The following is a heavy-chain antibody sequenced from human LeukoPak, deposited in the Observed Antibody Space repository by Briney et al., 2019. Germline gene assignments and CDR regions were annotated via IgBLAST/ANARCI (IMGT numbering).Heavy chain of an antibody. CDR1: GGSISSSSYY. CDR2: IYYSGST. V-gene: IGHV4-39*07. CDR3: ARDSGSVMGGLNI. J-gene: IGHJ4*02. Sequence: SETLSLTCTVSGGSISSSSYYWGWIRQPPGKGREWIGSIYYSGSTYYNPSLKSRVTISVDTSKNQFSLKLSSVTAADTAVYYCARDSGSVMGGLNIWGQGTLVTVSS. D-gene: IGHD5-12*01.